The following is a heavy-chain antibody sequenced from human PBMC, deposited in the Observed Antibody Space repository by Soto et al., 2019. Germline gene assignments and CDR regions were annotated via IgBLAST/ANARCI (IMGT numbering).Heavy chain of an antibody. Sequence: KPSETLSRTCAVDGGSFRGYYWSWIRQPPAKGLEWISEIKHSASTNDNPSLKRRVTISLDTSKNQFSLKLSSVPAADKAVYYCARRGAPGDSEPNNFDYWGEGALVTV. CDR3: ARRGAPGDSEPNNFDY. CDR1: GGSFRGYY. J-gene: IGHJ4*02. V-gene: IGHV4-34*01. CDR2: IKHSAST. D-gene: IGHD1-26*01.